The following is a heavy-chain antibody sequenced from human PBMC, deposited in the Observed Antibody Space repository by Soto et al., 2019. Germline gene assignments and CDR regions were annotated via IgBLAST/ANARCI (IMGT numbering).Heavy chain of an antibody. Sequence: HTLALTSDFTGDTIYSTSAARDWIRQSPSRGLEWLGSTYYRSKWYNDYAVSVKSRITINPYTSKKQLSLQLNSVTPEDTAVYYCARPNDAFDIWGQGTMVT. CDR2: TYYRSKWYN. V-gene: IGHV6-1*01. J-gene: IGHJ3*02. CDR1: GDTIYSTSAA. CDR3: ARPNDAFDI.